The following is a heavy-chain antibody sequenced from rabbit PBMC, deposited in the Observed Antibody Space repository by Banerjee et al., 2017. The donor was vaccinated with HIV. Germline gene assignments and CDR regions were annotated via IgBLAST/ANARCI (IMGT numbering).Heavy chain of an antibody. D-gene: IGHD6-1*01. CDR3: ARDLYVGYGYANL. V-gene: IGHV1S40*01. J-gene: IGHJ4*01. CDR1: GFSLSNNYV. Sequence: QSLEESGGDLVKPGASLTLTCTASGFSLSNNYVMCWVRQAPGKGLEWIACIDTGSSGRTYYASWAKGRFTISKTSSTTVTLQMTSLTAADTATYFCARDLYVGYGYANLWGPGTLVTVS. CDR2: IDTGSSGRT.